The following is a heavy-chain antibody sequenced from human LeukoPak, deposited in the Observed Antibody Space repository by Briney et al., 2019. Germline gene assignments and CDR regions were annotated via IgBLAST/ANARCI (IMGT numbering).Heavy chain of an antibody. CDR3: ARHSYGIYYYYGMDV. V-gene: IGHV5-51*01. CDR1: GYSFTSYW. CDR2: IYPGDSDT. D-gene: IGHD5-18*01. J-gene: IGHJ6*02. Sequence: GESLKISCKGSGYSFTSYWIGCVRQMPGKGLEWMGIIYPGDSDTRYSPSFQGQVTISADKSISTAYLQWSSLKASDTAMYYCARHSYGIYYYYGMDVWGQGTTVTVSS.